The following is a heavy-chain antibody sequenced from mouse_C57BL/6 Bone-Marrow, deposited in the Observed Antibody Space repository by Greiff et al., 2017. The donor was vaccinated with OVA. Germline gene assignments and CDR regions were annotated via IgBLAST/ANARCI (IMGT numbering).Heavy chain of an antibody. CDR3: AEAGNYYGSSHFFAY. D-gene: IGHD1-1*01. J-gene: IGHJ3*01. Sequence: QVQLQQSGAELVKPGASVKMSCKASGYTFTSYWITWVKQRPGQGLEWIGDIYPGSGSTNYNEKFKSKATLTVDTSSSTAYMQLSSLTSEDSAVYYCAEAGNYYGSSHFFAYWGQGTLVTVSA. CDR2: IYPGSGST. CDR1: GYTFTSYW. V-gene: IGHV1-55*01.